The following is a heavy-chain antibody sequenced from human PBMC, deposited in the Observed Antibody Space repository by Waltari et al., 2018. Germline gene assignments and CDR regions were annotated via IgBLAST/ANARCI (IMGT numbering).Heavy chain of an antibody. Sequence: QVQLQESGPGLVKPSETLSLTCAVSGYSISSGYYWGWIRQPPGKGLEWIGSIYHSGSTTYTPSLKSRVTISVDTSKNQFSLKLSSVTAADTAVYYCAREGESSGMDYWGQGTLVTVSS. J-gene: IGHJ4*02. V-gene: IGHV4-38-2*02. D-gene: IGHD6-19*01. CDR2: IYHSGST. CDR1: GYSISSGYY. CDR3: AREGESSGMDY.